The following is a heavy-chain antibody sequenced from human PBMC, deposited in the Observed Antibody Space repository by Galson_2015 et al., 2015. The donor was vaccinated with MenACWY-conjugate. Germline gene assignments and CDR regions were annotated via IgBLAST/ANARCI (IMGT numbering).Heavy chain of an antibody. Sequence: SLRLSCAASGFTFSDYCMHWVRQAPGKGLVWVSRLCGDGSGKTYAGSVKGRFSISMDNAKTTLYLQMNSLRAKDTAMYYCGRIGTPYNFGSPWGQGTLVTVSS. V-gene: IGHV3-74*01. CDR3: GRIGTPYNFGSP. D-gene: IGHD1-1*01. CDR1: GFTFSDYC. J-gene: IGHJ5*02. CDR2: LCGDGSGK.